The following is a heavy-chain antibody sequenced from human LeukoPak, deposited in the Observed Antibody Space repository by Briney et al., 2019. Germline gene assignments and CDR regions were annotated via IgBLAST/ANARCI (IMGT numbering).Heavy chain of an antibody. CDR1: AGSISDYH. J-gene: IGHJ3*02. CDR3: ARGAVAGKTYSFDI. CDR2: IDNSGRT. V-gene: IGHV4-59*01. Sequence: SETLSLTCSVPAGSISDYHWNWIRQPPGKGLEWVGYIDNSGRTYYNPSLKSRATMSVDTSKNHFSLKLSSVTAADTAVYYCARGAVAGKTYSFDIWGQGTMVTVSS. D-gene: IGHD6-19*01.